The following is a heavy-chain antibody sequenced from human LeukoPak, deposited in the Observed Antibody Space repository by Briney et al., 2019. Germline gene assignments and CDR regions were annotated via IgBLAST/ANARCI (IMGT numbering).Heavy chain of an antibody. J-gene: IGHJ4*02. CDR2: IYYSGST. CDR3: ARENFAYTSSSFDS. CDR1: GGSISSSSYY. Sequence: SETLSLTCTVSGGSISSSSYYWGWIRQPPGEGLEWIGSIYYSGSTYYNPSLKSRVTISVDTSKNQFSLKLSSVTAADTAVYYCARENFAYTSSSFDSWGQGTLVTVSS. V-gene: IGHV4-39*07. D-gene: IGHD3-16*01.